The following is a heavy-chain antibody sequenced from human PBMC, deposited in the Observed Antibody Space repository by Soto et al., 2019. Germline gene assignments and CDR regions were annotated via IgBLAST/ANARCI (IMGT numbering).Heavy chain of an antibody. V-gene: IGHV3-23*01. Sequence: SGGSLRLSCAASGFTFSRYAMGWVRQAPGKGLEWVSVISGSGGNIHYADSVKGRFTISRDNSKNTLYLQMNSLRAEDTAVYNCATQDFRGTTGTTWGQGTLVTVSS. CDR3: ATQDFRGTTGTT. CDR1: GFTFSRYA. J-gene: IGHJ4*02. CDR2: ISGSGGNI. D-gene: IGHD1-1*01.